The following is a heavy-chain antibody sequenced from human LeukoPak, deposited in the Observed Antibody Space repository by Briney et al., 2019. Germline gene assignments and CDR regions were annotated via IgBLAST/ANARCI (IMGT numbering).Heavy chain of an antibody. Sequence: GGSLRLSCAASGFTFSDYGMHWVRQAPGKGLEWVSVIYSGGSTYYADSVKGRFTISRDNSKNTLYLQMNSLRAEDTAVYYCARGDVVGALDYWGQGTLVTVSS. CDR3: ARGDVVGALDY. D-gene: IGHD1-26*01. V-gene: IGHV3-53*01. J-gene: IGHJ4*02. CDR2: IYSGGST. CDR1: GFTFSDYG.